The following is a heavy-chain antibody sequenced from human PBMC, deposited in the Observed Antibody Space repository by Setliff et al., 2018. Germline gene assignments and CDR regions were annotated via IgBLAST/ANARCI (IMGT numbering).Heavy chain of an antibody. D-gene: IGHD2-2*02. Sequence: SETLSLTCTVSGGSISSSSYYWGWIRQPPGKGLEWIGEISHSGSTNYNPSLKSRVTISLDTSTNQVSLKLSSVTAADTAVYYCARDRQYCSSTSCYTSYFYYYAMDIWGQGTTVTVSS. CDR1: GGSISSSSYY. V-gene: IGHV4-39*07. CDR2: ISHSGST. CDR3: ARDRQYCSSTSCYTSYFYYYAMDI. J-gene: IGHJ6*02.